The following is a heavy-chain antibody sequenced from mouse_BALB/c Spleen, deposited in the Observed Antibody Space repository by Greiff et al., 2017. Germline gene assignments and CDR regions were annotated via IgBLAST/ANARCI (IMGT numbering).Heavy chain of an antibody. V-gene: IGHV5-6-5*01. CDR1: GFTFSSYA. Sequence: EVKLMESGGGLVKPGGSLKLSCAASGFTFSSYAMSWVRQTPEKRLEWVASISSGGSTYYPDSVKGRFTISRDNARNILYLQMSSLRSEDTAMYYCARDGRGRDYYAMDYWGQGTSVTVSS. J-gene: IGHJ4*01. CDR2: ISSGGST. CDR3: ARDGRGRDYYAMDY.